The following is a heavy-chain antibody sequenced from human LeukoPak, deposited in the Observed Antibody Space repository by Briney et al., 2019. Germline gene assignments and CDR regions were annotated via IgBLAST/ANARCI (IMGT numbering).Heavy chain of an antibody. J-gene: IGHJ4*02. D-gene: IGHD6-19*01. V-gene: IGHV3-33*08. CDR1: GFTFSSYG. CDR2: IWYGGSNK. CDR3: ARDRSRWAAGTYYFDY. Sequence: PGGSLRLSCAASGFTFSSYGMHWVRQAPGKGLEWVAVIWYGGSNKYYADSVKGRFTISRDNSKNTLYLQMNSLRAEDTAVYYCARDRSRWAAGTYYFDYWGQGTLVTVSS.